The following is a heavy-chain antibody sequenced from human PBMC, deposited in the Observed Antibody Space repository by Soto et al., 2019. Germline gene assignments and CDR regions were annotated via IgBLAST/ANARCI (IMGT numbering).Heavy chain of an antibody. J-gene: IGHJ4*02. V-gene: IGHV4-30-2*01. CDR1: GASISSDGYS. D-gene: IGHD2-2*01. Sequence: LSLTCTVSGASISSDGYSWSWIRQPPGKGLEWIGYFYHDGTTYYNPSLRSRVTISVDKSKNQFSLRLISVTAADTAVYYCAGSRYCSSTTCYFFDYWGQGALVTV. CDR2: FYHDGTT. CDR3: AGSRYCSSTTCYFFDY.